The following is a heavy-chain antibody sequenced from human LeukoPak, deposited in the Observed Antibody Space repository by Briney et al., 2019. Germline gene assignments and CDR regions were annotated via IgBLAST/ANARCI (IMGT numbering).Heavy chain of an antibody. CDR1: GYTFTGYY. J-gene: IGHJ4*02. CDR2: ISAYNGNT. Sequence: ASVKVSCKASGYTFTGYYLHWVRQAPGQGLEWMGWISAYNGNTNYAQKLQGRVTMTTDTSTSTAYMELSSLRSEDTAVYYCARGRSLGFLEWSGEYYFDYWGQGTLVTVSS. CDR3: ARGRSLGFLEWSGEYYFDY. D-gene: IGHD3-3*02. V-gene: IGHV1-18*04.